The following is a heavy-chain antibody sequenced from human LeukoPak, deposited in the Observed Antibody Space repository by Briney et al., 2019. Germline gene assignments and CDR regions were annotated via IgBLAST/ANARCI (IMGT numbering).Heavy chain of an antibody. CDR2: IYPGDSDT. Sequence: PGESLKISCKGSGYSFTSYWIGWVRQMPGKGLEWMGIIYPGDSDTRYSPSFQGQVTISADKSISTAYLQWSSLKASDTPMYYCATHLGYCSSTSCYPVFDYWGQGTLVTVSS. V-gene: IGHV5-51*01. D-gene: IGHD2-2*01. CDR1: GYSFTSYW. CDR3: ATHLGYCSSTSCYPVFDY. J-gene: IGHJ4*02.